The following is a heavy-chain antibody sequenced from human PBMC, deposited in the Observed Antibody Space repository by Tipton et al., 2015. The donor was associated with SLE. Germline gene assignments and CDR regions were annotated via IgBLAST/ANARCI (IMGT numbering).Heavy chain of an antibody. CDR3: AREGLTGDEDFDY. J-gene: IGHJ4*02. Sequence: SLRLSCAASGFTFSSYAMSWVRQAPGKGLEWVSVIYSGGSTYYADSVKGRFTISRDNSKNTLYLQMNSLRAEDTAVYYCAREGLTGDEDFDYWGQGTLVTVSS. CDR1: GFTFSSYA. D-gene: IGHD7-27*01. V-gene: IGHV3-23*03. CDR2: IYSGGST.